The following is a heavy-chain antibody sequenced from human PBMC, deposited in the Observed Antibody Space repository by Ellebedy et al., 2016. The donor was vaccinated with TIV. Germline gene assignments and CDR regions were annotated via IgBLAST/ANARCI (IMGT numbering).Heavy chain of an antibody. D-gene: IGHD2-21*02. V-gene: IGHV3-74*01. CDR2: INSDGSST. J-gene: IGHJ4*02. CDR3: ARGGGCGSGDRWAFDY. Sequence: PGGSLRLSCAASGFTFSRHWMHWFRQAPGKGLVWVSCINSDGSSTSYADSVKGRFTISRDNAKNTLYLQMNSLRAEETAVYYCARGGGCGSGDRWAFDYWGQGTLVTVSS. CDR1: GFTFSRHW.